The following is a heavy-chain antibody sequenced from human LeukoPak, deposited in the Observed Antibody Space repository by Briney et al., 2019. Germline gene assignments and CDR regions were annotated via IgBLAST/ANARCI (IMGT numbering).Heavy chain of an antibody. J-gene: IGHJ4*02. CDR3: ARGPVTGDFDY. CDR1: GFTFSSYS. Sequence: PGGSLRLSCAASGFTFSSYSINWVRQAPGKGLEWVLSISSSSSYIYYADSVKGRFTISRDNAKNSLYLQMNSLRAEDTAVYYCARGPVTGDFDYWGQGTLVTVSS. V-gene: IGHV3-21*01. D-gene: IGHD7-27*01. CDR2: ISSSSSYI.